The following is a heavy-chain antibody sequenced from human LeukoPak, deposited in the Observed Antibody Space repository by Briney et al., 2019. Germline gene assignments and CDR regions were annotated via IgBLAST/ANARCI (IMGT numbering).Heavy chain of an antibody. CDR2: IYYSGST. CDR1: GGSISSYY. V-gene: IGHV4-59*01. CDR3: ARGPYSGSYEFDY. D-gene: IGHD1-26*01. J-gene: IGHJ4*02. Sequence: PSETLSFTCTVSGGSISSYYWSWIRQPPGKGLEWIGYIYYSGSTNYNPSLKSRVTISVDTSKNQFSLKLSSVTAADTAVYYCARGPYSGSYEFDYWGQGTLVTVSS.